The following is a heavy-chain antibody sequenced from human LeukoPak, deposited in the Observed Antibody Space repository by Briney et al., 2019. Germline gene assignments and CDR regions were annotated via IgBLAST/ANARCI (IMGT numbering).Heavy chain of an antibody. V-gene: IGHV1-69*05. CDR3: ARLIEAAGTGPYYYYYMDV. Sequence: ASVKVSCKASGGTFSSYAFSWVRQAPGQGLEWMGGIIPTFGTANYAQKFQGRVIITTDESTSTVYMEVSSLRSEDTAVYYCARLIEAAGTGPYYYYYMDVWDKGTTVTVSS. J-gene: IGHJ6*03. CDR2: IIPTFGTA. D-gene: IGHD6-13*01. CDR1: GGTFSSYA.